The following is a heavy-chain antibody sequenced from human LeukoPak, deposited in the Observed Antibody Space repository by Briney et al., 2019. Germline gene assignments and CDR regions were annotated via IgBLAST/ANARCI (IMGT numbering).Heavy chain of an antibody. CDR1: VYTFTRYA. V-gene: IGHV7-4-1*02. CDR2: RNTNTGNP. D-gene: IGHD3-22*01. CDR3: CRESEYYYDSSTYSGDWY. J-gene: IGHJ4*02. Sequence: GASVSVSYKSSVYTFTRYAMKGVRQAPAQAREWMGWRNTNTGNPTYAQGFTGRFLFSLDTSVSTAYLQIRTLNEEHTAVYYCCRESEYYYDSSTYSGDWYWGQGTLVTLSS.